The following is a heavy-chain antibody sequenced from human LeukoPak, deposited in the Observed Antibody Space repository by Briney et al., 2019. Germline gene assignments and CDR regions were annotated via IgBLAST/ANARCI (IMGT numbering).Heavy chain of an antibody. CDR2: ISYDGSNK. D-gene: IGHD2/OR15-2a*01. CDR3: ARSSMTSGAFDI. CDR1: GFTFSSYA. V-gene: IGHV3-30-3*01. Sequence: PGGSLRLSCAASGFTFSSYAMHWVRQAPGKGLEWVAVISYDGSNKYYADSVKGRFTISRDNSKNTLYLQMNSLRAEDTAVYYCARSSMTSGAFDIWGQGTMVTVSS. J-gene: IGHJ3*02.